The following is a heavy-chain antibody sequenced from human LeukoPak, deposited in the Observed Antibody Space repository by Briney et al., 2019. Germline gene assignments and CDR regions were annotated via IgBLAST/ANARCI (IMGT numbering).Heavy chain of an antibody. J-gene: IGHJ4*02. V-gene: IGHV3-30*18. Sequence: GRSLRLSCSASGFTFRNYVMHWVRQAPGKGLEWVAVISFDGTNKFYADSVKGRFTISRDNSKNALYLQMNRLRAEDTAVYYCAKGGYYERPWYFDYWGQGTLVTVSS. CDR2: ISFDGTNK. D-gene: IGHD3-22*01. CDR1: GFTFRNYV. CDR3: AKGGYYERPWYFDY.